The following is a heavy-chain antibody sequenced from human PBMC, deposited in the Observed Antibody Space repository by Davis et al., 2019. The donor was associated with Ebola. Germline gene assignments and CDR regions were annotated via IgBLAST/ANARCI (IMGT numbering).Heavy chain of an antibody. J-gene: IGHJ6*02. D-gene: IGHD2-21*02. V-gene: IGHV3-30*03. CDR1: GFTFSGYG. CDR3: ARGRDCGGGCYGLPYHGMDV. Sequence: GESLKISCTASGFTFSGYGMHWVRQAPGKGLEWVAVISYDGDNDYYADSVKGRFTISRDNAKNMLYLQMNSLRAEDTAVYFCARGRDCGGGCYGLPYHGMDVWGQGTTVTVAS. CDR2: ISYDGDND.